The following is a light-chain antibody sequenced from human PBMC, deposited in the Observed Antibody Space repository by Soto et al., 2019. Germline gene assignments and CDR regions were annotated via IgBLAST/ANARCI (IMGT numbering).Light chain of an antibody. CDR1: QSVRSW. CDR2: DAS. CDR3: QQYDNYPLT. Sequence: DNRMNQSPSALAASVGDRVTITCRASQSVRSWLAWYQQKPGTAPKLLIFDASRLESGVPSRFSGSASGTEFTLTISSLQPDDFATYYCQQYDNYPLTFGGGTKVDI. V-gene: IGKV1-5*01. J-gene: IGKJ4*01.